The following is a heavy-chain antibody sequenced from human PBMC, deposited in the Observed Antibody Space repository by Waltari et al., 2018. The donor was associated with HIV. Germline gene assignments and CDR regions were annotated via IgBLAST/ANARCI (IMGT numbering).Heavy chain of an antibody. CDR2: IKEDGSEK. CDR1: GSTLSSDW. CDR3: ARSRSDAFDL. Sequence: EVQLVESGGGLVQPGGSLRLSCEATGSTLSSDWMTWVGQAPGKGLGWVANIKEDGSEKWYVDSVKGRFTISRDNAKNSVYLQMNSLRAEDTAVYYCARSRSDAFDLWGQGTMVTVSS. J-gene: IGHJ3*01. V-gene: IGHV3-7*01.